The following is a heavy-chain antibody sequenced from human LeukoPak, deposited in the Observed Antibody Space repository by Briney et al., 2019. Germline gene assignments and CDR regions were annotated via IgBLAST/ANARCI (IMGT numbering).Heavy chain of an antibody. D-gene: IGHD4-17*01. CDR3: ARQGYGDYTSFDY. Sequence: PSETLSLTCSVSGGSIDNYYWTWIRQPPGKGLEWIGFVYYGGVTKYNPSLMSRVTISVDTSKNQFSLKVKSVTAADTAVYYCARQGYGDYTSFDYWGQGTLVTVSS. CDR2: VYYGGVT. V-gene: IGHV4-59*08. CDR1: GGSIDNYY. J-gene: IGHJ4*02.